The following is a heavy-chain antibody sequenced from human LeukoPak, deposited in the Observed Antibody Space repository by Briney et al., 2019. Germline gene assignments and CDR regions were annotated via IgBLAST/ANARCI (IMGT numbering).Heavy chain of an antibody. CDR1: GFTFSSYA. Sequence: GGSLRLSCAVSGFTFSSYAMHWVRQAPGKGLEWVAVISYDGSNKYYADSVKGRFTISRDNSKNTLYLQMNSLRAEDTAVYYCLTILETTIDGFDIWGQGAMVTVSS. CDR2: ISYDGSNK. J-gene: IGHJ3*02. V-gene: IGHV3-30-3*01. CDR3: LTILETTIDGFDI. D-gene: IGHD1-1*01.